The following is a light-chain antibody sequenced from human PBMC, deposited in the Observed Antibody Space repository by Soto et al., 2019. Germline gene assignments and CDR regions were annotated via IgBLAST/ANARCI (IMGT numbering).Light chain of an antibody. J-gene: IGKJ3*01. CDR2: GAS. Sequence: PGARATLSCRTSQTINSDYLAWYQQKPGQPPRLLIYGASSRATGTPGRFSGGGSGTDFTLTISGLEPEDFAVYFCQLYGSSPLFIFGPGTKVDFK. CDR3: QLYGSSPLFI. CDR1: QTINSDY. V-gene: IGKV3-20*01.